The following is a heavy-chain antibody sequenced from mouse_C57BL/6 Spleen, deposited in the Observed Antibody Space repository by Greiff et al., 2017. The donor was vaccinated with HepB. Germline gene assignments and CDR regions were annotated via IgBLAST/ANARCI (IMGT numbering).Heavy chain of an antibody. V-gene: IGHV14-4*01. CDR1: GFNIKDDY. Sequence: VQLKESGAELVRPGASVKLSCTASGFNIKDDYMHWVKQRPEQGLEWIGWIDPENGDTEYASKFQGKATITADTSSNTAYLQLSSLTSEDTAVYYCTSITTVVAFDYWGQGTTRTVSS. CDR2: IDPENGDT. D-gene: IGHD1-1*01. J-gene: IGHJ2*01. CDR3: TSITTVVAFDY.